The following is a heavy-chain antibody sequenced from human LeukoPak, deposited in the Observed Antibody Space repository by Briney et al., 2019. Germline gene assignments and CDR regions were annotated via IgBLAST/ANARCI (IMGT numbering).Heavy chain of an antibody. J-gene: IGHJ6*02. V-gene: IGHV4-59*01. CDR3: ARDSRIAVAGYYYYYGMDV. CDR2: IYYSGST. Sequence: SETLSLTCTVSGGSISSYYWSWIRQPPGKGLEWLGYIYYSGSTNYNPSLKSRVTISVDTSKNQFPLKLSSVTAADTAVYYCARDSRIAVAGYYYYYGMDVWGQGTTVTVSS. D-gene: IGHD6-19*01. CDR1: GGSISSYY.